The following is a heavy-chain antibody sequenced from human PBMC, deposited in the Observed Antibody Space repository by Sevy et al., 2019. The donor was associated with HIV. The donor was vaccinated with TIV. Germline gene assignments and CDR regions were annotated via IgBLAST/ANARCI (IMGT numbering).Heavy chain of an antibody. CDR2: IRSKANSYAT. V-gene: IGHV3-73*01. CDR3: RGVGTTTAFDY. Sequence: GGSLRLSCAASGFTFSGSAMHWVRQASGKGLEWVGRIRSKANSYATAYAASVKGRFTISRDDSKNTAYLQMNSLKTEDTAVYYCRGVGTTTAFDYWGQGTLVTVSS. CDR1: GFTFSGSA. J-gene: IGHJ4*02. D-gene: IGHD1-26*01.